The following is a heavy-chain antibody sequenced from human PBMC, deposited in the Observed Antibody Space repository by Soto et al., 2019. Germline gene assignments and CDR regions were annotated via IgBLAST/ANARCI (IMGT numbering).Heavy chain of an antibody. CDR2: LYYDECT. CDR1: GASVISPTYY. Sequence: PSETLSLTCTVSGASVISPTYYWSWIRQPPGQGLEWIGYLYYDECTTYNSSLKSRVTISTDTSGTQLSLQLTSATPADTAVYYCARVLPGIAAAYDAFDVWGQGTMVTVSS. CDR3: ARVLPGIAAAYDAFDV. J-gene: IGHJ3*01. V-gene: IGHV4-61*01. D-gene: IGHD6-13*01.